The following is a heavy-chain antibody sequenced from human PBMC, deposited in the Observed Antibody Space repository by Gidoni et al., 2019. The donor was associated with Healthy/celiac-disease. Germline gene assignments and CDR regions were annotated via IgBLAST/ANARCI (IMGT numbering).Heavy chain of an antibody. CDR3: ARSNKQWLVPYDAFDI. V-gene: IGHV4-59*08. CDR2: IYYSGST. CDR1: GGSISSYY. J-gene: IGHJ3*02. Sequence: QVQLQESGPGLVKPSETLSLTCTVSGGSISSYYWSWIRQPPGKGLEWIGYIYYSGSTNYNPSLKSRVTIAVDTSKNQFSLKLSSVTAADTAVYYCARSNKQWLVPYDAFDIWGQGTMVTVS. D-gene: IGHD6-19*01.